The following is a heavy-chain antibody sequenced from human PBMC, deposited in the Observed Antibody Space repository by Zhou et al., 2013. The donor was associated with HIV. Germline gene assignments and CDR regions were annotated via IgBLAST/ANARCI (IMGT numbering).Heavy chain of an antibody. D-gene: IGHD3-10*01. CDR3: ARGWRYYGSGSYHEYFQY. J-gene: IGHJ1*01. CDR1: GGTFSNYA. CDR2: IIPILGTA. Sequence: QVQLVQSGAEVKKPGSSVKVSCKASGGTFSNYAINWVRQAPGQGLEWMGGIIPILGTANYAQKFQGRVTITADESTSTAYMELSSLRSEDAAVYYCARGWRYYGSGSYHEYFQYWGQGTLVTVAS. V-gene: IGHV1-69*11.